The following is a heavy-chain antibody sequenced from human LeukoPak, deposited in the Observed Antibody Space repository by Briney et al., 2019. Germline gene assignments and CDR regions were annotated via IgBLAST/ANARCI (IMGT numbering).Heavy chain of an antibody. J-gene: IGHJ4*02. CDR2: FDPEDGET. D-gene: IGHD6-13*01. CDR1: GYTLTELS. CDR3: ATLLTSIAAAGNVY. V-gene: IGHV1-24*01. Sequence: GASVKVSCKVSGYTLTELSMHWVRQAPGKGLEWMGGFDPEDGETIYAQKFQGRVTMTEDTSTDTAYMELSSLRSEDTAVYYCATLLTSIAAAGNVYWGQGTLVTVSS.